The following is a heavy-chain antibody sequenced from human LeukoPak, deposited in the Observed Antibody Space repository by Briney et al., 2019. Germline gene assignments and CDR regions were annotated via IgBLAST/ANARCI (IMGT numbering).Heavy chain of an antibody. J-gene: IGHJ4*02. D-gene: IGHD2-2*01. Sequence: ASVKVSCKASGYTFTSYYMHWVRQAPGQGLEWMGIINPSGGSTSYAQKFQGRVTMTRDTSMSTVYMELSSLRSEDTAVYYCARGLYCSSTSCYVGFDYWGQGTLVTVSS. V-gene: IGHV1-46*01. CDR3: ARGLYCSSTSCYVGFDY. CDR2: INPSGGST. CDR1: GYTFTSYY.